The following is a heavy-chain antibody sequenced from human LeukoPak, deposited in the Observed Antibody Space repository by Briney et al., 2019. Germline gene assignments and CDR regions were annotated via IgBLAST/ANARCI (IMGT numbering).Heavy chain of an antibody. J-gene: IGHJ4*02. CDR2: IIPIFGTA. CDR1: GGTFSSYA. Sequence: ASVKVSCKASGGTFSSYAISWVRQAPGQGLEWMGGIIPIFGTANYAQKFRGRVTITADKSTRTAYMELSRLRSDDTAVYYCARDLGVGIAAAGLDYWGQGTLVTVSS. D-gene: IGHD6-13*01. CDR3: ARDLGVGIAAAGLDY. V-gene: IGHV1-69*06.